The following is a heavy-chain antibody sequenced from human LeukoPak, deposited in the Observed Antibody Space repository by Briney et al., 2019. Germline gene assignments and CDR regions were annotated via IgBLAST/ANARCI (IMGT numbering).Heavy chain of an antibody. CDR3: ARVTARSGLFDY. CDR1: GFTFADYS. Sequence: GGSLRLSCAASGFTFADYSMNWVRQAPGKGLEWVSSISSSSSYIFYADSVKGRFTISRDNAKNSLYLQMNSLRAEDTAVYYCARVTARSGLFDYWGQGTLVTVSS. V-gene: IGHV3-21*01. J-gene: IGHJ4*02. CDR2: ISSSSSYI. D-gene: IGHD5-18*01.